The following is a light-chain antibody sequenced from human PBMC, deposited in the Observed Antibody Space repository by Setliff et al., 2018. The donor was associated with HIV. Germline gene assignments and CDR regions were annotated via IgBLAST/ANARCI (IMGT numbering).Light chain of an antibody. J-gene: IGLJ1*01. CDR1: SSNIGSNT. V-gene: IGLV1-44*01. CDR2: SDN. CDR3: AAWDDSLNGYV. Sequence: PPLASGTPGQRVTISCSGSSSNIGSNTVNWYQHLPGLAPKLLIYSDNHRPSVVPDRFSGSKSGTSASLAISGLQSEDEADYYCAAWDDSLNGYVFGTGTKVTVL.